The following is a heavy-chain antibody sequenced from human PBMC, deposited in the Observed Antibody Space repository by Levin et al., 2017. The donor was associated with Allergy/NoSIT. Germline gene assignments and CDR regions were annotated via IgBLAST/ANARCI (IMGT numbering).Heavy chain of an antibody. V-gene: IGHV3-9*01. CDR3: AKENSGTYGAADY. CDR1: GFTFDDYA. D-gene: IGHD6-19*01. CDR2: ITWNSDTI. J-gene: IGHJ4*02. Sequence: PGGSLRLSCATSGFTFDDYAMHWVRQAPGKGLEWVSGITWNSDTIDYADSVKGRFTISRDNAKSSLYLQMNSLRVEDTALYYCAKENSGTYGAADYWGLGTLVTVSS.